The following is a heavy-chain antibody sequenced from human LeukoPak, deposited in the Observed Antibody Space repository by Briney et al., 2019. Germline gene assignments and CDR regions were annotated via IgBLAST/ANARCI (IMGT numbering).Heavy chain of an antibody. D-gene: IGHD2-15*01. CDR1: GYTFTGYH. CDR3: ARGRYCSGGSCYFDY. Sequence: ASVKVSCKASGYTFTGYHMHWVRQAPGQGLEWMGWINPNSGGTNYAQKFQGRVTMTRDTSISTAYMELSRLRSDDTAVYYCARGRYCSGGSCYFDYWGQGTLVTVSS. CDR2: INPNSGGT. J-gene: IGHJ4*02. V-gene: IGHV1-2*02.